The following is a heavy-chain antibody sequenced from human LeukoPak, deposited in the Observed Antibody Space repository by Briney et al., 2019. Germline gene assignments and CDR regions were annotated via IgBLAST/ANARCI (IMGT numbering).Heavy chain of an antibody. CDR1: GFTFTDYW. CDR3: ARDGTAAGLYFDS. D-gene: IGHD6-13*01. V-gene: IGHV3-7*01. Sequence: GGSLRRSCEVSGFTFTDYWMNWVRQAPGKGPEWVASIRQDGSEKTYVDSVKGRFTISRDNTKNSLSLQLNGLRAEDTAVYYCARDGTAAGLYFDSWGQGTLVTVSS. CDR2: IRQDGSEK. J-gene: IGHJ4*01.